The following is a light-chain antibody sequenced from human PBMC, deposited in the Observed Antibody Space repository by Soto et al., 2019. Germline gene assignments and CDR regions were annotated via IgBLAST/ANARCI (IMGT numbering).Light chain of an antibody. V-gene: IGKV3-11*01. CDR1: QSVSSY. Sequence: ELVLTQSPATLSLSPRERATLSCRASQSVSSYLACYQQKPGQAPKLLIYDASNRATGIPARFSGSGSGPDFTLTISSLKPEDFAVYSCQQRSNWVFTFGPGTKVYIK. CDR3: QQRSNWVFT. CDR2: DAS. J-gene: IGKJ3*01.